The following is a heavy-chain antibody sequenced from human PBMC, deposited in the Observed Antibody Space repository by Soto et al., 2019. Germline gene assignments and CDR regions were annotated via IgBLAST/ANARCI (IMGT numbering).Heavy chain of an antibody. CDR2: IIPIFGTA. J-gene: IGHJ4*02. D-gene: IGHD6-6*01. CDR1: GGTFSSYA. CDR3: ARGPPLIAARFFDY. V-gene: IGHV1-69*13. Sequence: SVKVSCKASGGTFSSYAISWVRQAPGQGLEWMGGIIPIFGTANYAQKFQGRVTITADESTSTAYMELSSLRSEDTAVYYCARGPPLIAARFFDYWGQGTLVTVS.